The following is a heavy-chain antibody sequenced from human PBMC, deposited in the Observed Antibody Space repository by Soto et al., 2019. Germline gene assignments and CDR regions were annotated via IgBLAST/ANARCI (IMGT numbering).Heavy chain of an antibody. J-gene: IGHJ4*02. CDR2: ISSSSSYT. V-gene: IGHV3-11*06. CDR1: GFTFSDYY. CDR3: AGRMTTVTSFDY. D-gene: IGHD4-17*01. Sequence: QVQLVESGGGWVQPGGSLRLSCAASGFTFSDYYMSWIRQAPGTGLEWVSYISSSSSYTNYADSVKGRFTISRDNAKNSLYLQMNSLRAEDTAVYYCAGRMTTVTSFDYWGQGTLVTVSS.